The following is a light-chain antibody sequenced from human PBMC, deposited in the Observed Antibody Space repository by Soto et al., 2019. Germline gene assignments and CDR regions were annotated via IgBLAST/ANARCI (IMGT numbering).Light chain of an antibody. J-gene: IGLJ1*01. CDR3: CSYAGSTTYYV. CDR1: SSDVGSYNL. V-gene: IGLV2-23*01. CDR2: EGS. Sequence: QSVLTQPASVSGSPGQSIAISCTATSSDVGSYNLVSWYQQHPGKAPKLMIYEGSKRPSGVSNRFSGSKSGNTASLTISGLQAEDEADYYCCSYAGSTTYYVFATGTKLTVL.